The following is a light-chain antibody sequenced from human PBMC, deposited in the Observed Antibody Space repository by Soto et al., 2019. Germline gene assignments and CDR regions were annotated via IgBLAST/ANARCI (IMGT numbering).Light chain of an antibody. CDR1: QDIINR. J-gene: IGKJ4*01. V-gene: IGKV1-16*02. Sequence: DIQMNQSPSSLSASVGDRITITCRASQDIINRLVWFQQKPGKAPKSLIYAASNLQSGVPSKFSGSGSGTDFTLTISSLQPEDFATYYFQQYKDYPLTFGGGTRVEIK. CDR3: QQYKDYPLT. CDR2: AAS.